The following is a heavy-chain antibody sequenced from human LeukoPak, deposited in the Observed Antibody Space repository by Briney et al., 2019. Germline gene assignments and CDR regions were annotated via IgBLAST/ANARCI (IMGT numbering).Heavy chain of an antibody. CDR1: GFTFSSYA. J-gene: IGHJ4*02. Sequence: GGSLRLSCAASGFTFSSYAMSWVRETAGKGLEGVSGISGSGDSTYYAESVKGRFTISRDNSKNTLYLQMNSLRAEDTAVYYCGENYYDSSGYSVVRDWGQGTLVTVSS. CDR3: GENYYDSSGYSVVRD. CDR2: ISGSGDST. V-gene: IGHV3-23*01. D-gene: IGHD3-22*01.